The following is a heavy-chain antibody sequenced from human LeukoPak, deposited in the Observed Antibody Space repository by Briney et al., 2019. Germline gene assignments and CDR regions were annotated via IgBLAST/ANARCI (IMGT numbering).Heavy chain of an antibody. CDR3: AIFDFLFGEIDNWFDP. CDR2: IYPGDSDT. J-gene: IGHJ5*02. Sequence: GESLKISCKGSGYNFTIYWIGWVRQMPGKGLEWMGIIYPGDSDTRYSPSFQGQVSISADKSISTAYLQWSSLKASDTAMYYCAIFDFLFGEIDNWFDPWGQGTQVTVSS. V-gene: IGHV5-51*01. D-gene: IGHD3-16*01. CDR1: GYNFTIYW.